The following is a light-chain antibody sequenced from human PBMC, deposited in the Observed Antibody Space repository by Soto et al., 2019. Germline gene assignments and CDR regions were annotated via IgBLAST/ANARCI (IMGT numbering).Light chain of an antibody. CDR2: RNN. Sequence: QSVRTQPPSASLTPGQRVTISGSGSTSNIGSNYVYWYQQLPGTAPKLLIYRNNQRPSGVPDRFSGSKSGTSVSLAISGLRSEDEADYYCATWDDSLSGYVFGAGTKVTV. J-gene: IGLJ1*01. CDR1: TSNIGSNY. V-gene: IGLV1-47*01. CDR3: ATWDDSLSGYV.